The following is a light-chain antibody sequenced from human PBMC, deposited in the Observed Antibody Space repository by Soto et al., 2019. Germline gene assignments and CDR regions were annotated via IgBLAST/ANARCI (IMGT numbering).Light chain of an antibody. CDR1: SSDVGDCNY. J-gene: IGLJ3*02. Sequence: QSALTQPASVSGSPGQSITISCTGTSSDVGDCNYVSWYQQHPGKAPKLMIFEVSNRPSGVSNRFSGSKSGNTASLTISGLQAEDEADYCCSSYTTSHGLVFGGGTKLTVL. CDR2: EVS. V-gene: IGLV2-14*01. CDR3: SSYTTSHGLV.